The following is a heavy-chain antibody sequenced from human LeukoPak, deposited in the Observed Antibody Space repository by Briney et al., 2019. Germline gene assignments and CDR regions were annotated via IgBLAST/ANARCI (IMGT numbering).Heavy chain of an antibody. J-gene: IGHJ4*02. D-gene: IGHD2-15*01. CDR3: ARGAYCSGGSCYFHFDY. V-gene: IGHV1-46*01. CDR1: GYTFTSYY. CDR2: INPSGGST. Sequence: ASVKVSCKASGYTFTSYYMHWVRQAPGQGLEWMGIINPSGGSTSYAQKFQGRVTMTRDMSTSTVYMELSSLRSEDTAVYYCARGAYCSGGSCYFHFDYWGQGTLVTVSS.